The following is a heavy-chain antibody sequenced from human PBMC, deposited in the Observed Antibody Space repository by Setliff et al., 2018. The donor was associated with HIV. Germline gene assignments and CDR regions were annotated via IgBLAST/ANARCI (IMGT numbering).Heavy chain of an antibody. CDR1: GLSMSTTSYY. Sequence: SETLSLTCAVSGLSMSTTSYYWGWIRQPPGKGLEWIGSIYYSGSTYYNPSLKSRVTISLDASKNRVSLNLTSVTAADTAVYYCARAGDCTEASCPKARFDPWGPGILVTVSS. J-gene: IGHJ5*02. CDR3: ARAGDCTEASCPKARFDP. D-gene: IGHD2-8*02. V-gene: IGHV4-39*07. CDR2: IYYSGST.